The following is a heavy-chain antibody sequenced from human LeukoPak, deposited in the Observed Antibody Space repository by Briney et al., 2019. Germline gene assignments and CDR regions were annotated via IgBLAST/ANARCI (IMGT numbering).Heavy chain of an antibody. V-gene: IGHV3-21*01. CDR1: GFTFTDYS. J-gene: IGHJ6*03. D-gene: IGHD6-25*01. Sequence: PGGSLRLSCAASGFTFTDYSMNWARQAPGKGLEWVSSISTVSTYKRYEDSAKGRFTISRDNSKNLLYLQMSSLSAEDTAVYYCTRDGSGFYHYYYMDVWGKGTTVTVSS. CDR2: ISTVSTYK. CDR3: TRDGSGFYHYYYMDV.